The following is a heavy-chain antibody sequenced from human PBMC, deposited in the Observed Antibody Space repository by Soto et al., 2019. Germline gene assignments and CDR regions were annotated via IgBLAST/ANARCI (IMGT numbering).Heavy chain of an antibody. J-gene: IGHJ3*02. D-gene: IGHD4-4*01. CDR1: GFTISSYG. CDR2: ISYDGSNE. CDR3: EKQTVLPTNAFDI. V-gene: IGHV3-30*18. Sequence: QVQLVESGGGVVQPGRSLRLSCAASGFTISSYGIHWVRQAPGKGLEWVAVISYDGSNEYYADSVKGRFSISRDNSKNTLYLQMNRLRAEDTAVYHCEKQTVLPTNAFDIWGQETTVTVSS.